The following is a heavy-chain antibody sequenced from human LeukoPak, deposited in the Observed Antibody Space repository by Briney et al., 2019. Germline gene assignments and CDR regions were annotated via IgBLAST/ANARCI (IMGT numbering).Heavy chain of an antibody. D-gene: IGHD5-12*01. CDR2: ISSSGGST. J-gene: IGHJ6*03. Sequence: GGSLRLSCAASGFTFSSYSMNWVRQAPGKGLQWVSGISSSGGSTYYVDSVKGRFTISTDNSKNTLYLQMNSLRAEDTAVYYCARGIVATIYYYYYMDVWGKGTTVTVSS. CDR1: GFTFSSYS. V-gene: IGHV3-23*01. CDR3: ARGIVATIYYYYYMDV.